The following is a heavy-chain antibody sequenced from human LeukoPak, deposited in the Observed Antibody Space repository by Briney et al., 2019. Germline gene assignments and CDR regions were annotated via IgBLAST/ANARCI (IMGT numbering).Heavy chain of an antibody. CDR2: INTNTGNP. V-gene: IGHV7-4-1*02. Sequence: GASVKVSCKASGYTFTSYAMNWVRQAPGQGLEWMGWINTNTGNPTYAQGFTGRFVFSLDTSVSTAYLQISSLKAEDTAVYYCARSSKRWGRPLYGMDVWGQGTTVTVSS. D-gene: IGHD2-15*01. CDR1: GYTFTSYA. J-gene: IGHJ6*02. CDR3: ARSSKRWGRPLYGMDV.